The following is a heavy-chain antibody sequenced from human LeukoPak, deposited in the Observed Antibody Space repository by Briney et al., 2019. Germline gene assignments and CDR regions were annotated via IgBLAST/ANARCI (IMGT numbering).Heavy chain of an antibody. J-gene: IGHJ3*02. Sequence: SSETLSLTCTVSGGSISSSTYYWGWLRQPPGKGLEWIGSIYYSGSTYYNASLKSRVTISADTSKNQFSLKLSSVTAAGTAVYYCARPLSGSSSWHGDAFDIWGQGTMVTVSS. CDR1: GGSISSSTYY. D-gene: IGHD6-13*01. V-gene: IGHV4-39*01. CDR2: IYYSGST. CDR3: ARPLSGSSSWHGDAFDI.